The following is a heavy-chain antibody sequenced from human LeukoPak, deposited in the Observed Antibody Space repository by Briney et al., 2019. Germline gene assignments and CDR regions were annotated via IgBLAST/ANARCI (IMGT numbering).Heavy chain of an antibody. V-gene: IGHV3-11*04. CDR2: IRSSDNTI. J-gene: IGHJ3*02. Sequence: PGGSLRLSCAASGFTVSSNYMSWVRQAPGKGLERVSYIRSSDNTIYYAESVKGRFTISRDNAKNSLYLQMNSLRAEDTAVYYCTRGGFCSSTICYLWTAFDIWGQGTVVTVSS. D-gene: IGHD2-2*01. CDR3: TRGGFCSSTICYLWTAFDI. CDR1: GFTVSSNY.